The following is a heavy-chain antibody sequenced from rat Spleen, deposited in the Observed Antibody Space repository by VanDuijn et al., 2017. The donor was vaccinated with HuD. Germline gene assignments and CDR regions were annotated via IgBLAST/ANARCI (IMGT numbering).Heavy chain of an antibody. V-gene: IGHV5-7*01. CDR1: GFTFSDYA. Sequence: EVQLVESGGGLVQPGRSLKLSCAASGFTFSDYAMAWVRQSPKKGLEWVATIIYDGSFTDHRDSVKGRFTISRDNAKSTLNLQMDSLRSEDTATYYCARRGYNNYYFDYWGQGVVVTVSS. J-gene: IGHJ2*01. CDR2: IIYDGSFT. D-gene: IGHD1-10*01. CDR3: ARRGYNNYYFDY.